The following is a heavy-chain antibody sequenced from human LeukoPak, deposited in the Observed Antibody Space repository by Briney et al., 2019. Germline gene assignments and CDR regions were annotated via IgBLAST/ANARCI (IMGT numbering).Heavy chain of an antibody. CDR1: GYTFTGYY. D-gene: IGHD3-22*01. V-gene: IGHV1-2*02. CDR3: ARDPDYYDSSGYYY. Sequence: EASVKVSCKASGYTFTGYYMHWVRQAPGQGLEWMGWINPNSGGTNYAQEFQGRVTMTRDTSISTAYMELSRLRSDDTAVYYCARDPDYYDSSGYYYWGQGTLVTVSS. CDR2: INPNSGGT. J-gene: IGHJ4*02.